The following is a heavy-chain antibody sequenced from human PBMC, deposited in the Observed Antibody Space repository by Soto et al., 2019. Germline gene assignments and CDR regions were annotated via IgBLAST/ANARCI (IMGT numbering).Heavy chain of an antibody. J-gene: IGHJ4*02. V-gene: IGHV1-69*06. Sequence: QVQLVQSGAEVKKPGSSVKVSCKASGGTFSSYAISWVRQAPGQGLEWMGGIIPIFGTANYAQKFQGRVTIAADKTTSTAYMELSSLRSEDTAVYYCAGDRGNGDYFSYFDYWGQGSLVTVSS. CDR1: GGTFSSYA. CDR3: AGDRGNGDYFSYFDY. D-gene: IGHD4-17*01. CDR2: IIPIFGTA.